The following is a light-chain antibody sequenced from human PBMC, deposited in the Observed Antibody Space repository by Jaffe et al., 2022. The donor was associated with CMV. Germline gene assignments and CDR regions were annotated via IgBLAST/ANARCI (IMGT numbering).Light chain of an antibody. Sequence: EIVLTQSPVTLSLSPGERATLSCRASQSINNYLAWYQQKPGQAPRLLIYDASNRAAGIPARFTGSGSGTDFTLTISSLEPEDFVVYYCQQSSNWGFGQGTKLEIK. J-gene: IGKJ2*01. CDR2: DAS. CDR3: QQSSNWG. CDR1: QSINNY. V-gene: IGKV3-11*01.